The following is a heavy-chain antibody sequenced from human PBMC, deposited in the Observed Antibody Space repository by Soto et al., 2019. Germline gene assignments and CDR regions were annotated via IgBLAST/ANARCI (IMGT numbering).Heavy chain of an antibody. CDR1: GFTFSNAW. Sequence: GGSLRLSCAASGFTFSNAWMSWVRQAPGKGLEWVGRIKSKTDGGTTDYAAPVKGRFTISRDDSKNTLYLQMNSLKTEDTAVYYCTTGARHTDAFDIWGQGTMVTVSS. V-gene: IGHV3-15*01. CDR3: TTGARHTDAFDI. CDR2: IKSKTDGGTT. J-gene: IGHJ3*02.